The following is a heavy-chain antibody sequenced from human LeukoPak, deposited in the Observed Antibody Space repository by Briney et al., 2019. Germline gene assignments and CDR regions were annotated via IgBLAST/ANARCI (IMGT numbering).Heavy chain of an antibody. V-gene: IGHV3-7*04. CDR1: GFNLCRLW. D-gene: IGHD1/OR15-1a*01. J-gene: IGHJ4*01. CDR3: ARDGTAPGLYSDL. Sequence: PGGSLRVPCAVSGFNLCRLWMNLVRQAPGKRLEVVAGIRQDGGEKSYVDSVKGRFTISRDNTKNSVYLQMGSLRPEDTAGYYCARDGTAPGLYSDLWGQGTLVTVSS. CDR2: IRQDGGEK.